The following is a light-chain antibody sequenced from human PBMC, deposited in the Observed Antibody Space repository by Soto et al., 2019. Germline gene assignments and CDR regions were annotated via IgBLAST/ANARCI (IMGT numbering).Light chain of an antibody. CDR1: QTISSSD. V-gene: IGKV3-20*01. Sequence: EIVLTQSPGTLSLSPGERATLSCRASQTISSSDLAWYQQKPGQAPRLLIFGASSRAPDIPDRFSGSGSGTDFTLTISRLDPEDFAVYYCQVSVNSPPKYTFGQGTKLEI. J-gene: IGKJ2*01. CDR2: GAS. CDR3: QVSVNSPPKYT.